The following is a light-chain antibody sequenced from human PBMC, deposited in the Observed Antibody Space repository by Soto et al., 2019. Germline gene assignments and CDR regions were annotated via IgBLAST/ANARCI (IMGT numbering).Light chain of an antibody. CDR3: RSYTIISTPV. J-gene: IGLJ1*01. CDR1: SSDVGGYNY. V-gene: IGLV2-14*01. CDR2: DVS. Sequence: QSVLTQPASVSGSPGRSITISCTGTSSDVGGYNYVSWYQQHPGKAPKLMIYDVSNRPSGVSNRFSGSKSGNTASLTISGLQAEDVVDYYRRSYTIISTPVFGTGTMATVL.